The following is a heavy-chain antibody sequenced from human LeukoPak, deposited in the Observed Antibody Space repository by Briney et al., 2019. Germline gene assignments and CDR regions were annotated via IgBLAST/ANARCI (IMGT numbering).Heavy chain of an antibody. D-gene: IGHD2-2*01. J-gene: IGHJ5*02. CDR2: INADGSGT. Sequence: GGSLTLSCAASGFTFSSHWMHWVRQAPEKGLVGVAHINADGSGTYYAASVKGRFTISRDNAKNTLYLQMPSLTAEDTAVYYCVRGALRDCSYTSCSRGNWFDPWGQGTLVTVSS. CDR3: VRGALRDCSYTSCSRGNWFDP. CDR1: GFTFSSHW. V-gene: IGHV3-74*01.